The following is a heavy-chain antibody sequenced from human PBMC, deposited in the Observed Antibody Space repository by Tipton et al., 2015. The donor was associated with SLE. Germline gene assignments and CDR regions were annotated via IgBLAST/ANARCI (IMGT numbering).Heavy chain of an antibody. V-gene: IGHV3-7*01. CDR2: IKQDGTEK. Sequence: SLRLSCAASGFSFSSYWMSWVRQAPGKGLEWVANIKQDGTEKNYVDSVKGRFTISRDNAKNSLYLQMNSLRAEDTAVYYCARAGDYYDSSGYYYFDYWGQGTLVTVSS. J-gene: IGHJ4*02. CDR1: GFSFSSYW. CDR3: ARAGDYYDSSGYYYFDY. D-gene: IGHD3-22*01.